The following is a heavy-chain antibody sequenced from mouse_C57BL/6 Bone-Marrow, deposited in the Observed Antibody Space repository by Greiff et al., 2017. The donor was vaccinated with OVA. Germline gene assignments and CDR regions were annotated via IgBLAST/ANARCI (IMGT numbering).Heavy chain of an antibody. CDR2: INPNNGGT. CDR1: GYTFTDYN. J-gene: IGHJ3*01. Sequence: EVQLQQSGPELVKPGASVKMSCKASGYTFTDYNMHWVKQSHGKSLEWIGYINPNNGGTSYNQKFKGKATLTVNKSSSTAYMELRSLTSEDSAVYFCARDGGYGYDGAWFAYWGQGTLVTVSA. V-gene: IGHV1-22*01. D-gene: IGHD2-2*01. CDR3: ARDGGYGYDGAWFAY.